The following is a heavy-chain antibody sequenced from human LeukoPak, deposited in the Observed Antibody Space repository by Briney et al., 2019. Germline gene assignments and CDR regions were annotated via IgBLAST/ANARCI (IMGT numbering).Heavy chain of an antibody. J-gene: IGHJ4*02. CDR3: AKWGDYDILTGYYVSDF. Sequence: GASLRLSYAASGFIFRNYAMSWVRQAPGKGLEWVSAITGSGDTTYYAYTVKGRFTISRDNSKNTLYVEMNTLRAEDTAVYYCAKWGDYDILTGYYVSDFWGQGTLVTVSS. CDR1: GFIFRNYA. CDR2: ITGSGDTT. D-gene: IGHD3-9*01. V-gene: IGHV3-23*01.